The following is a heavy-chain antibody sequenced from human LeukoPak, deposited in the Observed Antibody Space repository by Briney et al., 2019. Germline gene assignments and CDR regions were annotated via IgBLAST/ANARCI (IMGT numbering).Heavy chain of an antibody. V-gene: IGHV4-34*01. Sequence: PSETLSLTCAVYGGSFSGYYWSWIRQPPGKGLEWIGEINHSGSTNYNPSLKSRVTISVDTSKNQFSLKLSSVTAADTAVYYCASVLESRVAFDIWGQGTLVTVSS. D-gene: IGHD3-3*01. CDR1: GGSFSGYY. CDR2: INHSGST. CDR3: ASVLESRVAFDI. J-gene: IGHJ3*02.